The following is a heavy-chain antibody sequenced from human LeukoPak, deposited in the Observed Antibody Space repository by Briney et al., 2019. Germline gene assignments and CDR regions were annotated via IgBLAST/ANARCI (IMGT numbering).Heavy chain of an antibody. J-gene: IGHJ5*02. CDR2: INHSGST. D-gene: IGHD3-10*01. Sequence: PSETLSLTCAVYGGSFSGYYWSWIRQPPGKGLEWIREINHSGSTNYNPSLKSRVTISVDTSKNQFSLKLSSVTAADTAVYYCAREITMVRGVIGWFDPWGQGTLVTVSS. V-gene: IGHV4-34*01. CDR1: GGSFSGYY. CDR3: AREITMVRGVIGWFDP.